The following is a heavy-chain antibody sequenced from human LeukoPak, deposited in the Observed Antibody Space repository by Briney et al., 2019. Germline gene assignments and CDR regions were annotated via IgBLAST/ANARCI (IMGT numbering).Heavy chain of an antibody. V-gene: IGHV3-48*03. CDR2: IGSSGTTR. D-gene: IGHD6-19*01. J-gene: IGHJ4*02. CDR1: GFPFSVFE. Sequence: GGSLRLSGAVSGFPFSVFEMNWVRQAPGKGLEWVSNIGSSGTTRYYADSVKGRFSISRDNAKNSLYLQMNSLRVEDTGVYYCALLAVASDFDYWGQGALVTVSS. CDR3: ALLAVASDFDY.